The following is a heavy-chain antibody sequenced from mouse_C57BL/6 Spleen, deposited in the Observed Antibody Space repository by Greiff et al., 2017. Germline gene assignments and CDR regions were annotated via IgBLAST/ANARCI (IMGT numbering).Heavy chain of an antibody. CDR1: GYTFTSYW. D-gene: IGHD2-14*01. Sequence: QVQLQQPGAELVMPGASVKLSCKASGYTFTSYWMHWVKQRPGQGLEWIGEIDPSDSYTNYNQKFKGKSTLTVDKSSSTAYMQLSSLTSEDCAVYYCARLGYAMDYWGQGTSVTVSS. CDR2: IDPSDSYT. CDR3: ARLGYAMDY. J-gene: IGHJ4*01. V-gene: IGHV1-69*01.